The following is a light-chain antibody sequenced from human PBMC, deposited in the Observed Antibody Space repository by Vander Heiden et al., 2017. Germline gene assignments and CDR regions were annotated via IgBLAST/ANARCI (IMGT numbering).Light chain of an antibody. CDR3: QQSDSTRFT. CDR2: AAS. CDR1: QSISSY. J-gene: IGKJ3*01. Sequence: DIQMTQFPSSLPASVGDRVTITCRASQSISSYLNWYQQKPGKAPKLLIYAASSLQSGVPSTFSGSGSGTDFTLTIRSLQPEDFATYYCQQSDSTRFTFGHGTKVDIK. V-gene: IGKV1-39*01.